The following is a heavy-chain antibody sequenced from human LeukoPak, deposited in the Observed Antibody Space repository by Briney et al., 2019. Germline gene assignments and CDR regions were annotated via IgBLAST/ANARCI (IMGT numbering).Heavy chain of an antibody. J-gene: IGHJ4*02. Sequence: PGGSLRLSCAASGFTFSSYWMHWLRQAPGKGXXXVSRINSDGSDTTYADSVKGRFTISRDNAQNTLYLQINSLRAEDTAVYYCARTNVGAYFDYWGLGTLVTVSS. CDR2: INSDGSDT. V-gene: IGHV3-74*01. D-gene: IGHD1-26*01. CDR1: GFTFSSYW. CDR3: ARTNVGAYFDY.